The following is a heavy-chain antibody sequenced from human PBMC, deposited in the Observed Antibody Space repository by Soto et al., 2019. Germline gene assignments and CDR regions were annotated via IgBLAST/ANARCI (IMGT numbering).Heavy chain of an antibody. J-gene: IGHJ4*02. CDR3: AKRRGAGGHFGY. CDR2: VSIGGST. CDR1: GFTFSSYA. D-gene: IGHD2-15*01. V-gene: IGHV3-23*01. Sequence: DVQLLESGGGLVQPEGSLRLSCASSGFTFSSYAMGWVRQGPGKGLEWVAVVSIGGSTHYADSVRGRFTISRDNSKNTLSLQMNRLTAEDPALYFCAKRRGAGGHFGYWGQGALVTVSS.